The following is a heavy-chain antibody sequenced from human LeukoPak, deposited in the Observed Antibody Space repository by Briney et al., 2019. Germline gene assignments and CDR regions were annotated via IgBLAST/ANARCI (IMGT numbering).Heavy chain of an antibody. CDR1: GFTFSSYW. CDR3: ARATNDFWSGYYSSCFDY. Sequence: GGSLRLSCAASGFTFSSYWMHWVRQAPGKGLVWVSRINSNGSSTSYADSVKGRFTISRDNAKNTLYLQMNSLRAEDTAVYYCARATNDFWSGYYSSCFDYWGQGTLVTVYS. CDR2: INSNGSST. J-gene: IGHJ4*02. V-gene: IGHV3-74*01. D-gene: IGHD3-3*01.